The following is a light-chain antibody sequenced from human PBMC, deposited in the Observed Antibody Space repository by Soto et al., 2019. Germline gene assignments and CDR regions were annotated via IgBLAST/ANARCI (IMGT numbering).Light chain of an antibody. V-gene: IGKV3-11*01. J-gene: IGKJ4*01. CDR3: QQRSNWPPEIT. CDR2: DAS. Sequence: EIVLTQSPATLSLSPGERATLSRRASQSVSSYLAWYQQKPGQAPRLLIYDASNRATGIPARFSGSGSGTDFTLTISSLEPEDFAVYYCQQRSNWPPEITFGGGTKVEIK. CDR1: QSVSSY.